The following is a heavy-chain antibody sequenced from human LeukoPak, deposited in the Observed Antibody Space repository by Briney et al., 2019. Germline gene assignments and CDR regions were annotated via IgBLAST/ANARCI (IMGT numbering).Heavy chain of an antibody. CDR3: ASLGSSSWDY. Sequence: ASVKVSCKASGYTFTSYDINWVRQATGQGLEWVGWMNPNSGNTGYAQNFQGRVTMTRDTSISTAYMELSRLRSDDTAVYYCASLGSSSWDYWGQGTLVTVSS. V-gene: IGHV1-8*01. CDR2: MNPNSGNT. CDR1: GYTFTSYD. J-gene: IGHJ4*02. D-gene: IGHD6-6*01.